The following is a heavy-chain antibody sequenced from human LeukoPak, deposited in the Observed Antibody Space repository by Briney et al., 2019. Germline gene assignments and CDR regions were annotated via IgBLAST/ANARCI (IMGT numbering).Heavy chain of an antibody. CDR2: ISADGGST. V-gene: IGHV3-43*02. J-gene: IGHJ4*02. CDR3: AKESGKFDY. CDR1: GLNFDDSA. Sequence: QPGGSLRLSCVASGLNFDDSAMHLVRQAPGKGLEWVSLISADGGSTFSADSVKGRFSISRDNSKNSLYLQMNSLRSEDTAMYYCAKESGKFDYWGQGTLVAVSS.